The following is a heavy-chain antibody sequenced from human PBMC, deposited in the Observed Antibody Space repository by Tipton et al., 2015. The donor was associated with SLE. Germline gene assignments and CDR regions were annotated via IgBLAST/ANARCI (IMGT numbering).Heavy chain of an antibody. CDR2: IYYSGST. CDR3: ARRRSETGLFSKRGWFDP. J-gene: IGHJ5*02. V-gene: IGHV4-59*12. Sequence: LRLSCAASGFTFSSYSMNWVRQAPGKGLEWIGYIYYSGSTNYNPSLKSRVTISVDTSKNQFSLKLRSVTAADSAVYYCARRRSETGLFSKRGWFDPWGQGTLVTVSS. D-gene: IGHD3-10*02. CDR1: GFTFSSYS.